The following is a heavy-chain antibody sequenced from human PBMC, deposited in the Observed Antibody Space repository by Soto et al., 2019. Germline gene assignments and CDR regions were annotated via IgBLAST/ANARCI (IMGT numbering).Heavy chain of an antibody. J-gene: IGHJ5*02. CDR1: GFTFSSYW. CDR2: INSDGSST. CDR3: ARGAPIVVPADLSGWFDP. Sequence: PGGSLRLSCAASGFTFSSYWMHWVRQAPGKGLVWVSRINSDGSSTSYADSVKGRFTISRDNAKNTLYLQMNSLRAEDTAVYYCARGAPIVVPADLSGWFDPWGQGTLVTVSS. D-gene: IGHD2-2*01. V-gene: IGHV3-74*01.